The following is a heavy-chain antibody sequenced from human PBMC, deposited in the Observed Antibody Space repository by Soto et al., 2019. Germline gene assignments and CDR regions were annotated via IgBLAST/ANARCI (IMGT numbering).Heavy chain of an antibody. J-gene: IGHJ6*02. CDR2: IYYSGST. CDR3: ASHGELYSYYGMDV. V-gene: IGHV4-39*01. Sequence: PSETLSLTCTVSGGSISSSSYYWGWIRQPPGKGLEWIGSIYYSGSTYYNPSLKSRVTISVDTSKNQFPLKLSSVTAADTAVYYCASHGELYSYYGMDVWGHLSTFTVS. D-gene: IGHD1-26*01. CDR1: GGSISSSSYY.